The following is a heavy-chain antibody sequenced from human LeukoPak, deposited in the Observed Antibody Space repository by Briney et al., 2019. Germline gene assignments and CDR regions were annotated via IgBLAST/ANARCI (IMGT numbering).Heavy chain of an antibody. CDR2: IYYSGST. D-gene: IGHD4-17*01. CDR3: ARRPDYGDYFFDY. J-gene: IGHJ4*02. Sequence: PSETLSLTCTVSGGSISSSSYYWGWIRQPPGKGPEWIGSIYYSGSTYYNPSLKSRVTISVDTSKSQFSLKLSSVTAADTAVYYCARRPDYGDYFFDYWGQGTLVTVSS. V-gene: IGHV4-39*01. CDR1: GGSISSSSYY.